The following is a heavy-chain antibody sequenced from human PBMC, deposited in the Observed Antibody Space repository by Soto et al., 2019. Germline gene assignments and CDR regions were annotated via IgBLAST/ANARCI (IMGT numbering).Heavy chain of an antibody. D-gene: IGHD3-10*01. V-gene: IGHV4-39*01. Sequence: QVQLQESGPGLVKPSEPLSLSCTVSGVSINITGFYGGWIRQPPGKGLEWIGSFYYMGYTYDNPTLMSRATIPADSAKSQFSLKLRSVTAADRAVYYCARKNYYGSGTRDCDLGGLGTV. CDR2: FYYMGYT. J-gene: IGHJ4*02. CDR3: ARKNYYGSGTRD. CDR1: GVSINITGFY.